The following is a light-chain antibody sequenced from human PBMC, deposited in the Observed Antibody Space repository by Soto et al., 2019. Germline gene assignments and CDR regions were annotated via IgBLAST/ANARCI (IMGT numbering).Light chain of an antibody. CDR3: KQYYSTPPL. Sequence: DIVMTQSPDSLAVSLGERATINCKSSQSVLYSSNNKNYLAWYQQKPGQPPKLLIYWASTRESGVHDRFSGSGSGTDFTLTIRSLQAEDVAVYYCKQYYSTPPLFGQGTRLEIK. V-gene: IGKV4-1*01. CDR1: QSVLYSSNNKNY. J-gene: IGKJ5*01. CDR2: WAS.